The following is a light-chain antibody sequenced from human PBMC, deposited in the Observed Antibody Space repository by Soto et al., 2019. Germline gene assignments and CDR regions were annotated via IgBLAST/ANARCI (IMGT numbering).Light chain of an antibody. V-gene: IGKV1-9*01. CDR3: QQLNSYPLT. J-gene: IGKJ4*01. CDR2: AAS. CDR1: QGISSY. Sequence: DIQLTQSPSFLSASVGDRVTITCRASQGISSYLAWYQQKPGKASKLLIYAASTLQSGVPSRFSGSGSGTEFTLTISSLQPEDFATYYCQQLNSYPLTFGGGTKVESK.